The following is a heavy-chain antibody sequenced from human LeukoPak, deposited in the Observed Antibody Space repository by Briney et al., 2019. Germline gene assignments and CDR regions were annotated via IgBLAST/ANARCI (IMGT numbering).Heavy chain of an antibody. CDR1: GGSISTYY. J-gene: IGHJ4*02. CDR3: ARYPAVAAPGVDY. D-gene: IGHD6-19*01. Sequence: KPSETLSLTCIVSGGSISTYYWNWIRQPAGKGLEWIGRIHTSGSTNYNPSLKSRVTVSVDTSKNQFSLKLSSVTAADTAVYYCARYPAVAAPGVDYWGQGTLVTVSS. CDR2: IHTSGST. V-gene: IGHV4-4*07.